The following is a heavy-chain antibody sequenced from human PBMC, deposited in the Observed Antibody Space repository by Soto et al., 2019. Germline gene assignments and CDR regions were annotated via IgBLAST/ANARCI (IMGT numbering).Heavy chain of an antibody. Sequence: SETLSLTCTVSGGSVSSGSYYWSWIRQPPGKGLEWIGYIYYSGSTNYNPSLKSRVTISVDTSKNQFSLKLSSVTAADTAVYYCAREDGVDTAMDNYYGMDVWGQGTTVTVPS. D-gene: IGHD5-18*01. V-gene: IGHV4-61*01. CDR1: GGSVSSGSYY. CDR3: AREDGVDTAMDNYYGMDV. CDR2: IYYSGST. J-gene: IGHJ6*02.